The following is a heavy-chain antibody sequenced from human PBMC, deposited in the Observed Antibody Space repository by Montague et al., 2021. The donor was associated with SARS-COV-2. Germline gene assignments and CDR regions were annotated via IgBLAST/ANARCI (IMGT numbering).Heavy chain of an antibody. J-gene: IGHJ4*02. Sequence: SETLSLTCSISGASITSPYWSWVRQPARPGLEWIGHIYASGSTNSSPSHKSRVRLSIDSPKNQFSLKLESLTAADTAVYYCVRDGGNWYYFDYWGQGALVTVSS. CDR3: VRDGGNWYYFDY. CDR1: GASITSPY. CDR2: IYASGST. D-gene: IGHD3-16*01. V-gene: IGHV4-4*07.